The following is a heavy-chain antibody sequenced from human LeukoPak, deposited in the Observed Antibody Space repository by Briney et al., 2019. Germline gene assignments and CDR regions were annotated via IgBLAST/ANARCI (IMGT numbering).Heavy chain of an antibody. CDR1: GFTFSSYS. CDR3: VSIPDL. CDR2: INSGSSTI. J-gene: IGHJ5*02. Sequence: GGSLRLSCAASGFTFSSYSMNRVRQAPGKGLEWVSYINSGSSTIYYAESVKGRFTISRDNAKNSLYLQMNSLRAEDTAVYYCVSIPDLWGHGTLVTVSS. V-gene: IGHV3-48*01. D-gene: IGHD2-2*02.